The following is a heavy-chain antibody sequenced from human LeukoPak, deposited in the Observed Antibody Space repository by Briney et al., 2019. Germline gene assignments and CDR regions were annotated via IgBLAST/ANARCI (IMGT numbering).Heavy chain of an antibody. CDR2: ISGSGGST. D-gene: IGHD4-17*01. J-gene: IGHJ6*02. CDR1: GFTFSSYA. Sequence: GGSLRLSCAASGFTFSSYAMSWVRQAPGKGLEWVSAISGSGGSTYYADSVKGRFTISRDNSKNTLYLQMNSLRADDTAVYYCAKGDGETYYYYYGMDVWGQGTTVTVSS. V-gene: IGHV3-23*01. CDR3: AKGDGETYYYYYGMDV.